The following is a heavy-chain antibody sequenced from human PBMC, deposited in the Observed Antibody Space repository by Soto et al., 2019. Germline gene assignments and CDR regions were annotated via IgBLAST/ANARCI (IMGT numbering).Heavy chain of an antibody. CDR2: IYPGDSDT. D-gene: IGHD6-13*01. J-gene: IGHJ5*02. CDR3: ARSAIAAAHWFDP. Sequence: PGESLKISCKGSGYSFTSFWIGWVRQMPGKGLEWMGIIYPGDSDTRYSPSFQGQVTISADKSISTAYLQWSSLKASDTAMYYCARSAIAAAHWFDPWGQGTLVTVSS. CDR1: GYSFTSFW. V-gene: IGHV5-51*01.